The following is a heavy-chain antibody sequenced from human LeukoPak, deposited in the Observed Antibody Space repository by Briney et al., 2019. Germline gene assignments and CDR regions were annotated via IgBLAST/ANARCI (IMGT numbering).Heavy chain of an antibody. Sequence: GGSLRLSCAASGFTFSTFGMHWVRQAPGKGLEWLAFIGNDGSNKYYVDSVKGRFTISRDNSKNTLYLQMNTLRAEDTAVYHCAAHQGYCSGGGCGPYWGQGTQVTVSP. V-gene: IGHV3-30*02. CDR2: IGNDGSNK. CDR1: GFTFSTFG. CDR3: AAHQGYCSGGGCGPY. D-gene: IGHD2-15*01. J-gene: IGHJ4*02.